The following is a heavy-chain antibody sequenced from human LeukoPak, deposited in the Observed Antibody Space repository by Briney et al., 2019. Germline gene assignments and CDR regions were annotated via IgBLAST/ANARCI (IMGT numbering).Heavy chain of an antibody. Sequence: ASVNVSCKASGYSFSNYGIGWARQAPGQGLEGMGWISTYTDDIKYAENLQGRLTMTTDTPTSTAYMELRSLRSDDTAVYYCARGEYSISHFGYWGQGTQVVVSS. D-gene: IGHD6-6*01. CDR2: ISTYTDDI. CDR3: ARGEYSISHFGY. CDR1: GYSFSNYG. J-gene: IGHJ4*02. V-gene: IGHV1-18*01.